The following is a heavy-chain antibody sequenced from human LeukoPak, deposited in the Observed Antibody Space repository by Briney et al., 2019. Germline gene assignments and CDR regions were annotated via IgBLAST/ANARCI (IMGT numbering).Heavy chain of an antibody. J-gene: IGHJ5*02. Sequence: GGSLRLSCAASGFTFSSYGMHWVRQAPGKGLEWVAVISYDGSNKYYADSVKGRFTISRDNSKDTLYLQMNSLRAEDTAVYYCAKDNAVQLWLNWFDPWGQGTLVTVSS. CDR2: ISYDGSNK. V-gene: IGHV3-30*18. CDR3: AKDNAVQLWLNWFDP. CDR1: GFTFSSYG. D-gene: IGHD5-18*01.